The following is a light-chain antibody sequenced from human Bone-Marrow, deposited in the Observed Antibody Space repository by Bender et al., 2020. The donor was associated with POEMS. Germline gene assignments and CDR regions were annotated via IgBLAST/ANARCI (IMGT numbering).Light chain of an antibody. CDR1: SSDVGAHNL. Sequence: QSALAQPASVSGSPGQSITISCTGTSSDVGAHNLVSWYQHHPGKGPKLMVYEVFKRPSGVSDRFSGSKSGITASLTISGLQAEDEAEYYCASYVGTNDYVFGSGTTLTVL. CDR3: ASYVGTNDYV. V-gene: IGLV2-23*02. J-gene: IGLJ1*01. CDR2: EVF.